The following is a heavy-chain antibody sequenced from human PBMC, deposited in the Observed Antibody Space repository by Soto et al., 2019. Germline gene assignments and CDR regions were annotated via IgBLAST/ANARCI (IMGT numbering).Heavy chain of an antibody. J-gene: IGHJ5*02. CDR2: ISSSGSTI. V-gene: IGHV3-48*03. CDR3: AREVSTDFSWFDP. D-gene: IGHD4-17*01. Sequence: EVQLVESGGGLVQPGGSLRLSCAASGFTFSSYEMNWVRQAPGKGLEWVSDISSSGSTIYYADSVKGRFTISRDNAKNSLYLQMNSLRAEDTAVYYCAREVSTDFSWFDPWGQGTLVTVSS. CDR1: GFTFSSYE.